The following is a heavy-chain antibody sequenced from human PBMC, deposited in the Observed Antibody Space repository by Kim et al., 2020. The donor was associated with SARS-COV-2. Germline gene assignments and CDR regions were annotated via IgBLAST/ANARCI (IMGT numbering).Heavy chain of an antibody. V-gene: IGHV3-15*01. Sequence: GGSLRLSCAASGFTFSNAWMSWVRQAPGKGLEWVGRIKSKTDGGTTDYAAPVKGRFTISRDDSKNTLYLQMNSLKTEDTAVYYCTTLLRYSDWLAVKYYYYGMDVWGQGTTVTVSS. CDR3: TTLLRYSDWLAVKYYYYGMDV. CDR2: IKSKTDGGTT. J-gene: IGHJ6*02. CDR1: GFTFSNAW. D-gene: IGHD3-9*01.